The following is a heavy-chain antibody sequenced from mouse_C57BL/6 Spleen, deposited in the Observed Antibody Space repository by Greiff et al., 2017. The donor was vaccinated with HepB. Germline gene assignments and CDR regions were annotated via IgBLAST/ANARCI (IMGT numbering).Heavy chain of an antibody. Sequence: DVKLQESGPELVKPGASVKIPCKASGYTFTDYNMDWVKQSHGKSLEWIGDINPNNGGTIYNQKFKGKATLTVDKSSSTAYMELRSLTSEDTAVYYCARDYGSSYAMDYWGQGTSVTVSS. D-gene: IGHD1-1*01. J-gene: IGHJ4*01. V-gene: IGHV1-18*01. CDR3: ARDYGSSYAMDY. CDR2: INPNNGGT. CDR1: GYTFTDYN.